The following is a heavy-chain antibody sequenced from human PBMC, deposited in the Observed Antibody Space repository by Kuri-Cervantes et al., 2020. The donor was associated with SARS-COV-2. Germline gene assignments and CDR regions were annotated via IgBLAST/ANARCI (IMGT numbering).Heavy chain of an antibody. CDR3: ALGYLGSGYPRYYYYMDV. Sequence: SVKVSCKASGGIFSSDAVSGVRQAPGQGLEWMGGIIPILGTPNYAQKFQGRVTITADESTSTAFIELSSLRSEDTAVYYCALGYLGSGYPRYYYYMDVWGKGTTVTVSS. V-gene: IGHV1-69*13. CDR1: GGIFSSDA. D-gene: IGHD3-3*01. CDR2: IIPILGTP. J-gene: IGHJ6*03.